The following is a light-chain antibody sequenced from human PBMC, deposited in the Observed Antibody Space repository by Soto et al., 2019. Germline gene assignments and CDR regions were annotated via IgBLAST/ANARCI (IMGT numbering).Light chain of an antibody. Sequence: IQMTQSPSSLSASVEDRVIISCRASQSISNHLSWYQQKPGKAPKLLIFAASSLQSGVPSRFSGSRSGPDFTLAISDVQPEDFAVYYCHQRQSWPRTFGQGTKVDIK. J-gene: IGKJ1*01. CDR2: AAS. CDR1: QSISNH. V-gene: IGKV1-39*01. CDR3: HQRQSWPRT.